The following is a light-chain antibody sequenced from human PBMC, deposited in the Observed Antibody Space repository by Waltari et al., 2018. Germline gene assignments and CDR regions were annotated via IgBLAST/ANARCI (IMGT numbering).Light chain of an antibody. V-gene: IGLV2-23*02. CDR3: CSYAGNNYVL. J-gene: IGLJ2*01. CDR1: STDIGVSDY. Sequence: QSALTQPASVSGSPGQSITISCTGTSTDIGVSDYVSWYQHHPGKAPKVMIYDVTKRPSWVSNRFSGSKSGNTASLTISGLQAEDEADYYCCSYAGNNYVLFGGGTKLTVL. CDR2: DVT.